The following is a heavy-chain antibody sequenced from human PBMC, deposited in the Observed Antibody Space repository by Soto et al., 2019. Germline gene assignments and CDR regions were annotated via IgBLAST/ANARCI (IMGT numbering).Heavy chain of an antibody. D-gene: IGHD6-6*01. CDR3: ARVSAALWFDP. V-gene: IGHV4-31*03. CDR2: IYYSGST. Sequence: SETRSLTGTVAGGCISSGGYCWSWIRQHPGKGLEWIGYIYYSGSTYYTPSLKSRVTISVDTSKNQFPLKLSSVTAADTAVYYCARVSAALWFDPWGQGTLVTVSS. CDR1: GGCISSGGYC. J-gene: IGHJ5*02.